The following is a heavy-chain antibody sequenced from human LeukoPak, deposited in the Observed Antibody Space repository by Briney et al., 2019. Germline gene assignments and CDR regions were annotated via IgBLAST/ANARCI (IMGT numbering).Heavy chain of an antibody. V-gene: IGHV3-33*06. J-gene: IGHJ4*02. CDR1: GFTFSSYG. D-gene: IGHD3-22*01. CDR2: IWYDGSNK. Sequence: PGRSLRLSCAASGFTFSSYGMHWVRQAPGKGLEWVAVIWYDGSNKYYADSVKGRFTISRDNSKNTLYLQMNSLRAEDTAVYYCANNYYDSSGYYMVDYWGQGTLVTVSS. CDR3: ANNYYDSSGYYMVDY.